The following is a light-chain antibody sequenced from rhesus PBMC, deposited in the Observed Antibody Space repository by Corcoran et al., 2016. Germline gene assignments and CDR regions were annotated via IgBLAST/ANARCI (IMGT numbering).Light chain of an antibody. J-gene: IGKJ4*01. Sequence: EIVMTQSPATLSLSPGERATLSCRASQSVSSSLAWYQQKPGQAPRLLIYGASSMATGSPDRFSGRGSGTEFTLNIRSLEPEDFAVYYCQQYSNWPLTFGGGTKVEIK. V-gene: IGKV3-42*03. CDR3: QQYSNWPLT. CDR1: QSVSSS. CDR2: GAS.